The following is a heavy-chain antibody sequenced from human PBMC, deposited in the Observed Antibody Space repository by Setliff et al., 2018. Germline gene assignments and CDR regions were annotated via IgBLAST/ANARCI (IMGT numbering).Heavy chain of an antibody. CDR1: GDSMYGYY. Sequence: PSETLSLTCTVSGDSMYGYYWSWIRQPPGKGLEWIGYIYKSGTTKYNPSLGRRISMSVDTSKNQFSLNLNYVTTADTAVYYCARDQFSSGWYGAPESYFDRWGQGVLVTVSS. CDR3: ARDQFSSGWYGAPESYFDR. J-gene: IGHJ4*02. V-gene: IGHV4-59*01. D-gene: IGHD6-19*01. CDR2: IYKSGTT.